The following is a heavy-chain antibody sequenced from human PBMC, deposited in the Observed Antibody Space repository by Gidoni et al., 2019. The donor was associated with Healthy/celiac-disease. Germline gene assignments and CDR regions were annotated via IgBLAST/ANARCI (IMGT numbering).Heavy chain of an antibody. CDR2: ISGSGGST. D-gene: IGHD6-13*01. CDR1: GFTFSSYA. J-gene: IGHJ4*02. Sequence: EVQLLESGGGLVQPGGSLRLSCAASGFTFSSYAMSWVRQAPGKGLEWVSAISGSGGSTYYADSVKGRFTISRDNSKNTLYLQMNSLRAEDTAVYYCAKRWDIAAAGTGEFDYWGQGTLVTVSS. V-gene: IGHV3-23*01. CDR3: AKRWDIAAAGTGEFDY.